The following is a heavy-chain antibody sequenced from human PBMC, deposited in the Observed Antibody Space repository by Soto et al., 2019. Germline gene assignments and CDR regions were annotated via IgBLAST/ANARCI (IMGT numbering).Heavy chain of an antibody. CDR2: ISSSGSTI. V-gene: IGHV3-11*01. D-gene: IGHD2-15*01. J-gene: IGHJ2*01. Sequence: VQLVESGGGLVKPGGSLRLSCAASGFTFSDYYMSWIRQAPGKGLEWVSYISSSGSTIYYTDSVKGRFTISRDNAKNSLYLQMNSLRAEDTAVYYCARDTLSYCSGGSCYRSYWYFDLWGRGTLVTVSS. CDR3: ARDTLSYCSGGSCYRSYWYFDL. CDR1: GFTFSDYY.